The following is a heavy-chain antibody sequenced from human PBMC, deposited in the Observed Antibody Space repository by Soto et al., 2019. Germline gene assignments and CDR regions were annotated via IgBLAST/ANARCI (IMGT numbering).Heavy chain of an antibody. D-gene: IGHD1-26*01. CDR3: ATAIGGAGTRAGMAV. CDR1: GFTFSNYA. J-gene: IGHJ6*02. V-gene: IGHV3-23*01. CDR2: ISASGGTT. Sequence: EVQLLESGGGLVQPGGSLRLSCAASGFTFSNYAMSWVRQAPGKGLEWVSAISASGGTTYYADSVKGRFTISRDNSKNTRYLPMSSLRAEDPAGDYCATAIGGAGTRAGMAVWGQGTTVTVSS.